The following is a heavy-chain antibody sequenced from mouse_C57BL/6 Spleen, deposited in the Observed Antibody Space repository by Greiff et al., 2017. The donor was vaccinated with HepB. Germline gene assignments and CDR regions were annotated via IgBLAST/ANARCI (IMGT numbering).Heavy chain of an antibody. CDR1: GYTFTSYW. V-gene: IGHV1-61*01. CDR3: ARGDGYPYAMDY. CDR2: IYPSDSET. D-gene: IGHD2-3*01. Sequence: VQLQQPGAELVRPGSSVKLSCKASGYTFTSYWMDWVKQRPGQGLEWIGNIYPSDSETHYNQKFKDKATLTVDKSSSTAYIQLSSLTSEDSAVYYCARGDGYPYAMDYWGQGTSVTVSS. J-gene: IGHJ4*01.